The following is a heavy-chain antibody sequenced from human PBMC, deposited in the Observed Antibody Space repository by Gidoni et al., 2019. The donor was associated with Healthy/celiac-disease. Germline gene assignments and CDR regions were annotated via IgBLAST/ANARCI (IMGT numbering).Heavy chain of an antibody. CDR3: ARASTSVTTNYAFDL. CDR2: LNPSGGST. CDR1: GYTFNRYY. D-gene: IGHD4-17*01. V-gene: IGHV1-46*02. Sequence: QAQLVQSGDEVKKPGASVKVSGKASGYTFNRYYLHWVRQAPVPGLELMGILNPSGGSTSYAQKFQGRFTMTSDTSTRTVYMELSSLRSEDTAVYYCARASTSVTTNYAFDLLGQGTMVTVSS. J-gene: IGHJ3*01.